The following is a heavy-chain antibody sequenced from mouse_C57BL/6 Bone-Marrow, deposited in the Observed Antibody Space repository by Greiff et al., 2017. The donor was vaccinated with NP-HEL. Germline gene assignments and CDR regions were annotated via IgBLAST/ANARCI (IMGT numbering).Heavy chain of an antibody. Sequence: QVQLKQPGAELVRPGSSVKLSCKASGYTFTSYWMDWVKQRPGQGLEWIGKIYPSDSETHYTQKFKDKATLTVDKSSSTAYMQLSRLTSEDSAVYYCAIYSNYPMDYWGQGTSVTVST. V-gene: IGHV1-61*01. CDR3: AIYSNYPMDY. J-gene: IGHJ4*01. D-gene: IGHD2-5*01. CDR1: GYTFTSYW. CDR2: IYPSDSET.